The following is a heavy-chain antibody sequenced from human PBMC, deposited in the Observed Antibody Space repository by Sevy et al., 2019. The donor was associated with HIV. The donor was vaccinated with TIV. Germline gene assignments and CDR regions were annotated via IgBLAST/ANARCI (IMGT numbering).Heavy chain of an antibody. CDR3: TRSPRMYYYDSSGYSNWFDP. Sequence: SETLSLTCAVSGGSISSGGYSWSWIRQPPGKGLEWIGYIYHSGSTYYNPSLKSRVTISVDRSKNQFSLKLSSVTAADTAVYYCTRSPRMYYYDSSGYSNWFDPWGQRTLVTVSS. D-gene: IGHD3-22*01. J-gene: IGHJ5*02. CDR2: IYHSGST. CDR1: GGSISSGGYS. V-gene: IGHV4-30-2*01.